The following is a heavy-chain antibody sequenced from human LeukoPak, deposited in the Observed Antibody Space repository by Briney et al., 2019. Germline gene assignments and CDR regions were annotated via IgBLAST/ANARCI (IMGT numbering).Heavy chain of an antibody. V-gene: IGHV3-23*01. CDR2: ISGSGGST. J-gene: IGHJ5*02. Sequence: PGGSLRLSCAASGFTFSSYSMSWVRQAPGKGLEWVSSISGSGGSTYYADSVKGRFTISRDNSKNTLYLQMNSLRAEDTAVYYCAKDRWAWDMSMVTTHWFDPWGQGTLVTVSS. CDR3: AKDRWAWDMSMVTTHWFDP. D-gene: IGHD4-17*01. CDR1: GFTFSSYS.